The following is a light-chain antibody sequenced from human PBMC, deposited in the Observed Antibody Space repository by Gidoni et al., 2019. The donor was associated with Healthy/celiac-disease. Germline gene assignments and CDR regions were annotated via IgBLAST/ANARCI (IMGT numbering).Light chain of an antibody. J-gene: IGLJ1*01. CDR1: RSDGGGYNY. Sequence: QSALTQPASVSGSPGQSITISFTATRSDGGGYNYVSWYQQHPGKASKLRIYDVSTRPSGVSTRFSGSKSGNTASLTISGLQAEDEADYYCSSYTSSSTSYVFGTGTKVTVL. CDR3: SSYTSSSTSYV. CDR2: DVS. V-gene: IGLV2-14*01.